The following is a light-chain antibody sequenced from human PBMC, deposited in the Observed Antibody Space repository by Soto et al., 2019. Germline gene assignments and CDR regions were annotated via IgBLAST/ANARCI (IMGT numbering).Light chain of an antibody. J-gene: IGKJ1*01. CDR1: QRITNY. V-gene: IGKV1-8*01. CDR3: QQYYSYPPT. Sequence: AIRLTQSPSSLSASTGDSITITCRASQRITNYLAWYQYRPGRAPTLLVYDASTLQSGVPSRFSGSGSGTDFTLTIDSLQSQDIATYFCQQYYSYPPTFGQGTRVEI. CDR2: DAS.